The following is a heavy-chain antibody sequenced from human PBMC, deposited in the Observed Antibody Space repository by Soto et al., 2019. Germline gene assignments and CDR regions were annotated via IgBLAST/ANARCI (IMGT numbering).Heavy chain of an antibody. CDR3: ARDSYYDILTGYYHFDY. Sequence: SETLSLTCAVSGYSISSGYYWGWIRQPPGKGLEWIGCIYHSGSTYYNPSLKSRVTISVDTSKNQFSLKLSSVTAADTAVYYCARDSYYDILTGYYHFDYWGQGTLVTVSS. D-gene: IGHD3-9*01. J-gene: IGHJ4*02. V-gene: IGHV4-38-2*02. CDR2: IYHSGST. CDR1: GYSISSGYY.